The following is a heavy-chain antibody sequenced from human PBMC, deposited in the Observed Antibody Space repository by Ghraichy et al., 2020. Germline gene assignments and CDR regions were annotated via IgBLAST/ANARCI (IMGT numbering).Heavy chain of an antibody. V-gene: IGHV4-59*01. J-gene: IGHJ3*02. CDR1: GGSISSYY. CDR3: ARVRQFLDAFDI. D-gene: IGHD5-24*01. CDR2: IYYSGST. Sequence: SETLSLTYTVSGGSISSYYWSWIRQPPGKGLEWIGYIYYSGSTNYNPSLKSRVTISVDTSKNQFSLKLSSVTAADTAVYYCARVRQFLDAFDIWGQGTMVTVSS.